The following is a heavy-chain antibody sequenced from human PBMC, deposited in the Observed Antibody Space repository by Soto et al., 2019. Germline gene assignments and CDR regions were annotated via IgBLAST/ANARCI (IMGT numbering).Heavy chain of an antibody. D-gene: IGHD3-9*01. Sequence: QVQLQESGPGLVKPSETLSLTCFVSGGSISGYYGSWVRQPPGKGLEWIGYIHYSGSTTYNSSLKGRVTMSVDTSKNQFSLKLTSVTAADTAGYYCARRRYADWAFDFWGQGTLVTVSS. J-gene: IGHJ4*02. CDR2: IHYSGST. V-gene: IGHV4-59*08. CDR3: ARRRYADWAFDF. CDR1: GGSISGYY.